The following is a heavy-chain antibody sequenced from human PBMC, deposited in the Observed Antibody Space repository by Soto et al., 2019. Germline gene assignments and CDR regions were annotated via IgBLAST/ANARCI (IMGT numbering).Heavy chain of an antibody. D-gene: IGHD5-18*01. CDR3: ARVTAMVAGPFDY. Sequence: ASVKVSCKASGYTFTSYDINWVRQATGQGLEWMGWMNPNSGNTGYAQKFQGRVTMTRNTSISTAYMELSSLRSEDTAVYYCARVTAMVAGPFDYWGQGTQVTVSS. CDR2: MNPNSGNT. J-gene: IGHJ4*02. V-gene: IGHV1-8*01. CDR1: GYTFTSYD.